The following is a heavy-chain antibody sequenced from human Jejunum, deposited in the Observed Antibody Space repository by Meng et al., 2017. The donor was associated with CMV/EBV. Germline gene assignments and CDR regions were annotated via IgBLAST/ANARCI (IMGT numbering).Heavy chain of an antibody. CDR1: GFTVTNNY. V-gene: IGHV3-53*01. D-gene: IGHD6-13*01. Sequence: SGFTVTNNYMNWVRRAPGKGLEWVSPLYNGGRSCCADSVKGRFTLSRDNAKNTLFLQMNSLRVEDTAVYFCARGPDHSSRWYGLDSWGQGTLVTVSS. CDR2: LYNGGRS. CDR3: ARGPDHSSRWYGLDS. J-gene: IGHJ4*02.